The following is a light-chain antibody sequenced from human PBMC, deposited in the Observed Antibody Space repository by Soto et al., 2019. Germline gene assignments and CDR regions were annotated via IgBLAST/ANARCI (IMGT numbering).Light chain of an antibody. CDR3: QQYRIWPRT. CDR2: GAS. J-gene: IGKJ1*01. V-gene: IGKV3-15*01. CDR1: QSVDIN. Sequence: EIVLTQSPATLSVSPGERVTLSCRASQSVDINLAWYQQKPGQAPGLLIYGASTRATDMSGTFSGRGSGTEFTLTISNVRPEDFAVYYCQQYRIWPRTFGQGTKVDIK.